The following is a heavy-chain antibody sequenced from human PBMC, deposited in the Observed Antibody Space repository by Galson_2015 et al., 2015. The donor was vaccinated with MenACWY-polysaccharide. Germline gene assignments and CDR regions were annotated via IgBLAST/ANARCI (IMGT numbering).Heavy chain of an antibody. CDR2: IYHSGIT. CDR3: ARERYGNFDA. CDR1: GGSISNSY. J-gene: IGHJ4*02. V-gene: IGHV4-59*12. D-gene: IGHD3-10*01. Sequence: SETLSLTCAVSGGSISNSYWSWIRQPPGKELEFIGYIYHSGITNYNPSLRSRVTISVDTSKNQFSLKLSSVTAADTAVYYCARERYGNFDAWGQGPLVTCSS.